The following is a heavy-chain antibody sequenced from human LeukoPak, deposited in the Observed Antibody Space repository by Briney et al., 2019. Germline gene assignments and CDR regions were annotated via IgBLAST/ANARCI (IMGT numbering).Heavy chain of an antibody. Sequence: QSGGSLRLSCAASGFTFSSYSMNWVRQAPGKGLEWVSYISSSSSAIYYADSVKGRFTISRDNAKNSLYLQMNSLRAEDTAVYYCARDPSVDNWNHNWFDPWGRGTLVTVSS. V-gene: IGHV3-48*01. D-gene: IGHD1-20*01. J-gene: IGHJ5*02. CDR2: ISSSSSAI. CDR1: GFTFSSYS. CDR3: ARDPSVDNWNHNWFDP.